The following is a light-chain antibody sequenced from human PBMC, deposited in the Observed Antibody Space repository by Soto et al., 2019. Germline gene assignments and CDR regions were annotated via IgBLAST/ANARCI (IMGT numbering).Light chain of an antibody. Sequence: QSALTQPASVSGSPGQSITMSCTGTSSDVGGYNSVSWYQQHPGKAPKLMIYEVSNRPSGVSNRFSGSKSGNTASLTISGIQAEDEADYYCSSYTTSSTLLYVFGTGTKPTVL. V-gene: IGLV2-14*01. CDR2: EVS. CDR1: SSDVGGYNS. CDR3: SSYTTSSTLLYV. J-gene: IGLJ1*01.